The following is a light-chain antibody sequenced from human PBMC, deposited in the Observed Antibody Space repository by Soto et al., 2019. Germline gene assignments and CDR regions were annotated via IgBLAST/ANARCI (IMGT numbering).Light chain of an antibody. Sequence: DIQMTQSPSTLSVSVGDGVTITCRASQSISSWLAWYQQKPGKAPKLLIYKASSLESGVPSRFSGSGSGTECTLTISSLQPDDFATYYCQQYNSYSWTFGQGTKVEIK. V-gene: IGKV1-5*03. J-gene: IGKJ1*01. CDR2: KAS. CDR1: QSISSW. CDR3: QQYNSYSWT.